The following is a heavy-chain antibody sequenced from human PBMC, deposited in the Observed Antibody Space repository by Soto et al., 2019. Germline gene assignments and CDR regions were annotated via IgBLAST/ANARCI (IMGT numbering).Heavy chain of an antibody. D-gene: IGHD6-19*01. V-gene: IGHV3-30*18. Sequence: QVQLVESGGGVVQPGRSLRLSCAASGFTFSSYGMHWVRQAPGKGLEWVAVISYDGSNKYYADSVKGRFTISRDNSKNTLYLQMNSLRAEDTAVYYCAKPGVAGTQTRYYYYGMDVWGQGTTVTVSS. CDR1: GFTFSSYG. CDR3: AKPGVAGTQTRYYYYGMDV. CDR2: ISYDGSNK. J-gene: IGHJ6*02.